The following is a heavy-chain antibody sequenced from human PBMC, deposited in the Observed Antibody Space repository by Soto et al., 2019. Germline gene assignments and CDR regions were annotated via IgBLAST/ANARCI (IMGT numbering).Heavy chain of an antibody. V-gene: IGHV1-46*03. J-gene: IGHJ4*02. Sequence: ASVKVSCKASGYTFTSYYMHWVRQAPGQGLEWMGIVNPSGGSTSYAQKSQGRVTMTRDTSTSTVYMELSSLRSEDTAVYYCARDKEYNFGVVNSNYFDYWGQGTLVTVSS. CDR1: GYTFTSYY. CDR2: VNPSGGST. D-gene: IGHD3-3*01. CDR3: ARDKEYNFGVVNSNYFDY.